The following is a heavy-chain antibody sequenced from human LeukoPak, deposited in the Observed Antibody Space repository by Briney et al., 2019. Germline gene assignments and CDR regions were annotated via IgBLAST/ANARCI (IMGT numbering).Heavy chain of an antibody. V-gene: IGHV1-2*02. CDR1: GYTFVAYF. CDR2: INPNNGDT. J-gene: IGHJ4*02. D-gene: IGHD3-10*01. Sequence: GASVKVSCKASGYTFVAYFMHWVRRAPGQGLEWMGWINPNNGDTDSAQKFKGRVTMTRDTSISTVYMELTRLTSDDTAVYFCARDGALWVGDFTFYFDSWGQGSLVTVSS. CDR3: ARDGALWVGDFTFYFDS.